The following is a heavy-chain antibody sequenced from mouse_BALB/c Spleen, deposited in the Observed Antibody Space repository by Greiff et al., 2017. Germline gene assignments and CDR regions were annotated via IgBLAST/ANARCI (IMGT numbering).Heavy chain of an antibody. CDR2: ISYSGST. CDR3: ARSISLLPAWFAY. CDR1: GYSITSDYA. D-gene: IGHD1-2*01. Sequence: EVKLMESGPGLVKPSQSLSLTCTVTGYSITSDYAWNWIRQFPGNKLEWMGYISYSGSTSYNPSLKSRISITRDTSKNQFFLQLNSVTTEDTATYYCARSISLLPAWFAYWGQGTLVTVSA. J-gene: IGHJ3*01. V-gene: IGHV3-2*02.